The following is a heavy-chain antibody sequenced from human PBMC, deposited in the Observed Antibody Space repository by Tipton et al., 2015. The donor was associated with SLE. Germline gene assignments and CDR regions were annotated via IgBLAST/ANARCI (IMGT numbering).Heavy chain of an antibody. J-gene: IGHJ6*03. V-gene: IGHV4-59*01. CDR2: IYFSGST. Sequence: TLSLTCTVSGGSIFSYYWSWIRQPPGKGLEWIGYIYFSGSTNYNPSLRSRVTMSIDTSNNQFSLKLSSVTAADTAVYFCARDGGAAADRYNCYMYVWGRATTATV. D-gene: IGHD6-13*01. CDR3: ARDGGAAADRYNCYMYV. CDR1: GGSIFSYY.